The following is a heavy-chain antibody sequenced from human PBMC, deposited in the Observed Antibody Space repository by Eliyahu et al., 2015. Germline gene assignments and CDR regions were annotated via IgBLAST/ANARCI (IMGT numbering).Heavy chain of an antibody. D-gene: IGHD5-24*01. J-gene: IGHJ4*02. V-gene: IGHV1-8*01. CDR2: MNPNSGNT. Sequence: QVQLVQSGAEVKKPGASVXVSCKASGYXFTSXXINXVRQATGQGLEWMGWMNPNSGNTGYAQKFQGRVTMTRNTSISTAYMELSSLRSEDTAVYYCARAARRRDGYNPDYWGQGTLVTVSS. CDR1: GYXFTSXX. CDR3: ARAARRRDGYNPDY.